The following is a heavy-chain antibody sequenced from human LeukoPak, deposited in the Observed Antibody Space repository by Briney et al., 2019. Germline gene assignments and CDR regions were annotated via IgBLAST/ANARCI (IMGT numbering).Heavy chain of an antibody. CDR3: ARDALGGWYHDY. J-gene: IGHJ4*02. CDR1: GFTFTIYA. CDR2: ISNSGSTT. Sequence: PGGSLRLPCAASGFTFTIYAMIWVRQAPGKGLEWVSSISNSGSTTYYADSVKGRFTISRDNSKNTLYLQMNSLRAEDTAVYYCARDALGGWYHDYWGQGTLVTVSS. V-gene: IGHV3-23*01. D-gene: IGHD2-15*01.